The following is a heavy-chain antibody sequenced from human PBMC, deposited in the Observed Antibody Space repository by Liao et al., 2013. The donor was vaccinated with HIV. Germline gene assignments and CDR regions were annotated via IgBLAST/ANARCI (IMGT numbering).Heavy chain of an antibody. CDR1: GGSISSYY. CDR3: ARDYREYCSSTSCYGRAYFQQ. J-gene: IGHJ1*01. CDR2: IYTSTIP. Sequence: QVQLQESGPGLVKPSETLSLTCTVSGGSISSYYWTWIRQPAGKGLEWIGRIYTSTIPNYNPSLKSRVTMLVDTSKNQFSLKLSSVTAADTAVYYCARDYREYCSSTSCYGRAYFQQWGQGTLVTVSS. V-gene: IGHV4-4*07. D-gene: IGHD2-2*01.